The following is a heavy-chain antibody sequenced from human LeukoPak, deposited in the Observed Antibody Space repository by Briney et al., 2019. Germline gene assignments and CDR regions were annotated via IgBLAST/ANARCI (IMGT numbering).Heavy chain of an antibody. V-gene: IGHV3-48*01. Sequence: GGSLILSCAASGFTFSSYTMNWVRQAPGKGLEWVSYISTSSSTIYYADSVKGRFTISRDNAKNSLYLQMNSLRAEDTAVYYCAKGIELWLTYFDHWGQGTLVTASS. J-gene: IGHJ4*02. D-gene: IGHD5-18*01. CDR2: ISTSSSTI. CDR3: AKGIELWLTYFDH. CDR1: GFTFSSYT.